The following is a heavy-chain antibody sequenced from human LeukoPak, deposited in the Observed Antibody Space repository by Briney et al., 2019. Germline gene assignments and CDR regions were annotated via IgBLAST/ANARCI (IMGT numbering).Heavy chain of an antibody. CDR3: VTSTGQQFIPYDY. V-gene: IGHV3-66*02. CDR1: GFTASSNY. J-gene: IGHJ4*02. Sequence: PGGSLRLSCAASGFTASSNYMTWIRQAPGKGLEWVSLIYGADAAYYAESVRGRFMISRDNLTNTLFLQMNSLRVEDTAVCYCVTSTGQQFIPYDYWGQGTHVTVSS. CDR2: IYGADAA. D-gene: IGHD6-13*01.